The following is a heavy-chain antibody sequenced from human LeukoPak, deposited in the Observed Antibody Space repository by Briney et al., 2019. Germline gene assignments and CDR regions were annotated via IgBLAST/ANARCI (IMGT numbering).Heavy chain of an antibody. V-gene: IGHV1-69*06. Sequence: SVKVSCKASGGTSSSYAISWVRQAPGQGLEWMGGIIPIFGTANYAQKFQGRVTITADKSTSTAYMELSSLRSEDTAVYYCARRYSSGWYYFDYWGQGTLVTVSS. D-gene: IGHD6-19*01. CDR3: ARRYSSGWYYFDY. CDR2: IIPIFGTA. J-gene: IGHJ4*02. CDR1: GGTSSSYA.